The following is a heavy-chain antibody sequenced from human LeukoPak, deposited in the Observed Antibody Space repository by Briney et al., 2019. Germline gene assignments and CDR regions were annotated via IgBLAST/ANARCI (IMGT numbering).Heavy chain of an antibody. CDR3: ARLSGSYNEGR. J-gene: IGHJ4*02. CDR2: ISSSGSTI. CDR1: GFTFSSYE. D-gene: IGHD1-26*01. V-gene: IGHV3-48*03. Sequence: GGSLRLSCAASGFTFSSYEMNWVRQAPGKGLEWVSYISSSGSTIYYADSVKGRFTVARDNAKNTLYLQMDSLKADDTAVYYCARLSGSYNEGRWGQGTLVTVSS.